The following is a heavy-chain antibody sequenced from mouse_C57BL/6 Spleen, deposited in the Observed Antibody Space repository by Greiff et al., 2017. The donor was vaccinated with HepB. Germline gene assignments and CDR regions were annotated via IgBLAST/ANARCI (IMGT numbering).Heavy chain of an antibody. CDR3: ARYMGTGTDAMDY. J-gene: IGHJ4*01. D-gene: IGHD4-1*01. Sequence: EVQGVESGGGLVQPGGSLSLSCAASGFTFTDYYMSWVRQPPGKALEWLGFIRNKANGYTTEYSASVKGRFTISRDNSQSILYLQMNALRAEDSATYYCARYMGTGTDAMDYWGQGTSVTVSS. CDR1: GFTFTDYY. CDR2: IRNKANGYTT. V-gene: IGHV7-3*01.